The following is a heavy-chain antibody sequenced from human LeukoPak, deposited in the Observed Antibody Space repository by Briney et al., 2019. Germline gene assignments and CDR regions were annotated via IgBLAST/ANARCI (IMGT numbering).Heavy chain of an antibody. Sequence: SPTLSLTFAISGDSVSINSAAWNWIRQSPSRGLEWLGRTYYRSKWYNDYAVSVKSRITIKPATSKNQFSLQLTSVTPEDTAVYYCARGYDYVWGSYRPEYYFDYWGQGTLVTVSS. V-gene: IGHV6-1*01. CDR3: ARGYDYVWGSYRPEYYFDY. J-gene: IGHJ4*02. D-gene: IGHD3-16*02. CDR2: TYYRSKWYN. CDR1: GDSVSINSAA.